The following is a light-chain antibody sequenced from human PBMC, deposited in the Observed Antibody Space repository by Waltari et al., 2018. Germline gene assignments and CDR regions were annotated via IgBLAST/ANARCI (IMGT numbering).Light chain of an antibody. CDR1: SNDIGNYNL. V-gene: IGLV2-23*02. J-gene: IGLJ1*01. Sequence: QSALTQPASVSGSPGQPITISCTGTSNDIGNYNLVSWYQQHPGKAPKLLIYAVNKRPSGVSDRFSGSKSGNTASLTISGLQAEDEADYYCSSNAGSSTYVFGTGTKVTVL. CDR2: AVN. CDR3: SSNAGSSTYV.